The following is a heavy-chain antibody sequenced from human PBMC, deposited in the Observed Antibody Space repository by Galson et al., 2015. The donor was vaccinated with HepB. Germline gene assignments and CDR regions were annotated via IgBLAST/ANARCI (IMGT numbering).Heavy chain of an antibody. CDR3: ARSIAVASAY. Sequence: SLRLSCAASGFSFTDHYADWVRQAPGKGLEWVARSKNKANGYTTEYAPSVKGRFAISGDDSKNSVYLQMNSLKTEDTAVYYCARSIAVASAYWGQGTLVTVSS. CDR2: SKNKANGYTT. D-gene: IGHD6-19*01. J-gene: IGHJ4*02. V-gene: IGHV3-72*01. CDR1: GFSFTDHY.